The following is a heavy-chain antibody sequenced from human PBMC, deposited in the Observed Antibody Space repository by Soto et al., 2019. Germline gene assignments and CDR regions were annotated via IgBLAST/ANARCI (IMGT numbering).Heavy chain of an antibody. CDR2: IDPSDSYT. Sequence: GESLKISCKGSGYSFTSYWISWVRQMPGKGLEWMGRIDPSDSYTNYSPSFQGHVTISADKSISTAYLQWSSLKASDTAMYYCARPGYYDSSGYYYRPDIWGQGTMVTVSS. D-gene: IGHD3-22*01. CDR3: ARPGYYDSSGYYYRPDI. V-gene: IGHV5-10-1*01. J-gene: IGHJ3*02. CDR1: GYSFTSYW.